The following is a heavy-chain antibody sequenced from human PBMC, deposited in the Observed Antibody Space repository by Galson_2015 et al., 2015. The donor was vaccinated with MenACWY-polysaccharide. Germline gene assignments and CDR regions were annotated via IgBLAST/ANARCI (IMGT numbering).Heavy chain of an antibody. D-gene: IGHD2-2*01. CDR1: GFTFSSYA. CDR3: AREYCGRTSCSGMDV. V-gene: IGHV3-30*04. CDR2: ISYDERNK. Sequence: SLRLSCAASGFTFSSYAMHWVRQTPGKGLGWVAVISYDERNKYYADSVKGRFTISRDNSRNTLYLQMNSLTAEDTAAYFCAREYCGRTSCSGMDVWGQGTPVTVSS. J-gene: IGHJ6*02.